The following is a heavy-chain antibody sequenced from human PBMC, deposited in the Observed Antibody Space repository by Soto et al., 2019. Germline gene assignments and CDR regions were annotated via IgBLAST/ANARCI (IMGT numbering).Heavy chain of an antibody. D-gene: IGHD6-6*01. J-gene: IGHJ4*02. CDR1: GFTVSSNY. CDR2: IYSGGST. Sequence: PGGSLRLSCAASGFTVSSNYMSWVRQAPGKGLEWVSVIYSGGSTYYADSVKCRFTISRDNSKNTLYLQMNSLRAEDTAVYYCARDRRRLYLSSSTEGFDYWGQATLVTVSS. CDR3: ARDRRRLYLSSSTEGFDY. V-gene: IGHV3-53*01.